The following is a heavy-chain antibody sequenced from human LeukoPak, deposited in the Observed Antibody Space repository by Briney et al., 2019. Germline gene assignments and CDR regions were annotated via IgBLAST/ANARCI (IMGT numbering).Heavy chain of an antibody. CDR3: GYTNNFYH. Sequence: QPGESLRRSRVASGLSISGQWMNWVRQAPGQGLEWVANIKHDGSEEYYVDSVKGRFTVSRDDGRNSVSLQMNSVRAEDTAVYYCGYTNNFYHWGQRTLVVVSS. V-gene: IGHV3-7*01. D-gene: IGHD2-2*02. CDR1: GLSISGQW. CDR2: IKHDGSEE. J-gene: IGHJ4*02.